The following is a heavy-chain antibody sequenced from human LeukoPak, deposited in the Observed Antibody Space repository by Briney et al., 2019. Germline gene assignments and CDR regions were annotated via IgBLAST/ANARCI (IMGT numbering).Heavy chain of an antibody. CDR1: GGSFSGYY. J-gene: IGHJ4*02. CDR2: INHSGST. V-gene: IGHV4-34*01. CDR3: AGAVAGTLYY. D-gene: IGHD6-19*01. Sequence: PSETLSLICAVYGGSFSGYYWSWIRQPPGKGLEWIGEINHSGSTSYNPSLKSRVTISVDTSKNQFSLKLSSVTAADTAVYYCAGAVAGTLYYWGQGTLVTVSS.